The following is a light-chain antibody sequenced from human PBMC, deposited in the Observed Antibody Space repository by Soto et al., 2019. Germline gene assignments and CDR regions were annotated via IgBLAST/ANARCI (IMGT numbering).Light chain of an antibody. Sequence: SVLTQPRSVSWSPGQSVTISCTVTSSDVGGYNYVSWYQQHPGKAPKLMIYDVSKRPSGVPDRFSGSKSGNTASLTISGLQAEDEADYYCCSYAGSYIYVFGTGTKVTVL. J-gene: IGLJ1*01. V-gene: IGLV2-11*01. CDR1: SSDVGGYNY. CDR3: CSYAGSYIYV. CDR2: DVS.